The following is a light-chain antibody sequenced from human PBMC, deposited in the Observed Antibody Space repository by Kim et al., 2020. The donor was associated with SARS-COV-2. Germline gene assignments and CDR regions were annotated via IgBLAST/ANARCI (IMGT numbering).Light chain of an antibody. J-gene: IGKJ5*01. CDR2: GAS. Sequence: GEKATLSCRANQSVGLSLAWYQQKPGQHPRILIYGASDRDTGIPARLSGSGSGTDFTLTISSLEPEDFAVYYCQHRINWPITYGQGTRLEIK. CDR3: QHRINWPIT. CDR1: QSVGLS. V-gene: IGKV3-11*01.